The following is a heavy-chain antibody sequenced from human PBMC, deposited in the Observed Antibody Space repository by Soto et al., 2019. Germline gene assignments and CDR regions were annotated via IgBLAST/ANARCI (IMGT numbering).Heavy chain of an antibody. V-gene: IGHV3-21*01. CDR1: GFTFSSYS. CDR3: ARPARGVIIRNFDY. J-gene: IGHJ4*02. D-gene: IGHD3-10*01. Sequence: GGSLRLSCAASGFTFSSYSMNWVRQAPGKGLEWVSSISSSSSYIYYADSVKGRFTISRDNAKNSLYLQMNSLRAEDTAVYYCARPARGVIIRNFDYWGQGTLVTVSS. CDR2: ISSSSSYI.